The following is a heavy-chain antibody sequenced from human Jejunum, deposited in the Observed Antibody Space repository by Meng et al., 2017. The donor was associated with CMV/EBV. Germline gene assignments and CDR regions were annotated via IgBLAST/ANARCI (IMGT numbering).Heavy chain of an antibody. CDR2: IRFDGNDK. Sequence: SGFIFSTYSMHWVRQTPVKGLGWVAFIRFDGNDKRYLDSVKGRFTVSRDNSKDTVYLEMNSLRLEDTGVYYCAKDLYSDFRGEVFDYWGQGTLVTVSS. CDR1: GFIFSTYS. V-gene: IGHV3-30*02. D-gene: IGHD2-15*01. J-gene: IGHJ4*02. CDR3: AKDLYSDFRGEVFDY.